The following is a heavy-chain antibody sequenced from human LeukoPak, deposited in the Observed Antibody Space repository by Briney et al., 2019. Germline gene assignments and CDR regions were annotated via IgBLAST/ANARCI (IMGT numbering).Heavy chain of an antibody. CDR2: IKTDGSEK. V-gene: IGHV3-7*01. Sequence: GGSLRLSCEGSGFTFSNYWMGWVRQAPGKGLQWVANIKTDGSEKYYVDSVKGRFTISRDNAKNSLYLQMNSLRAEDTAVYYCARPSYNSGSFFDYWGQGSLVTVS. J-gene: IGHJ4*02. CDR1: GFTFSNYW. D-gene: IGHD3-10*01. CDR3: ARPSYNSGSFFDY.